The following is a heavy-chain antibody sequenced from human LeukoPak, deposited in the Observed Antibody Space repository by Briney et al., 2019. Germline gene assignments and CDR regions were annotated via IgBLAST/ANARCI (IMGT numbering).Heavy chain of an antibody. CDR1: GFTFSSYA. V-gene: IGHV3-30*18. J-gene: IGHJ4*02. CDR3: AKPSVRFHYFDY. CDR2: ISYDGSNK. Sequence: PGGSLRLSCAASGFTFSSYAMHWVRQAPGKGLEWVAVISYDGSNKYYADSVKGRFTISRDNSKNTLYLQMNSLRAEDTAVYYCAKPSVRFHYFDYWGQGTLVTVSS. D-gene: IGHD2-8*01.